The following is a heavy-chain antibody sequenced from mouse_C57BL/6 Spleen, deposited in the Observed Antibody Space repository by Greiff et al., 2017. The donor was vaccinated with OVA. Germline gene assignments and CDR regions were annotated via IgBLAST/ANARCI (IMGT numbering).Heavy chain of an antibody. CDR3: TRYYGFDY. Sequence: VQLQQSGAELVRPGASVTLSCKASGYTFTDYEMHWVKQTPVHGLEWIGAIDPETGGTAYNQKFKGKAILTADKYSSTAYMELRSLTSEDSAVYYCTRYYGFDYWGQGTTLTVSS. CDR1: GYTFTDYE. CDR2: IDPETGGT. V-gene: IGHV1-15*01. D-gene: IGHD1-1*01. J-gene: IGHJ2*01.